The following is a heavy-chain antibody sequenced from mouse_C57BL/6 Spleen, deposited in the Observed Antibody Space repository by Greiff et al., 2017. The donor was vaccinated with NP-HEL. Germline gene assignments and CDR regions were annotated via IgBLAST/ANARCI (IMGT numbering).Heavy chain of an antibody. CDR1: GYTFTSYW. Sequence: QVQLQQPGAELVKPGASVKMSCKASGYTFTSYWITWVKQRPGQGLEWIGDIYPGSGSTNYNEKFKSKATLTVDTSSNTAYMQLSSLTSADSAVYYCASDTTQLAYWGQGTTLTVSS. J-gene: IGHJ2*01. V-gene: IGHV1-55*01. D-gene: IGHD1-1*01. CDR3: ASDTTQLAY. CDR2: IYPGSGST.